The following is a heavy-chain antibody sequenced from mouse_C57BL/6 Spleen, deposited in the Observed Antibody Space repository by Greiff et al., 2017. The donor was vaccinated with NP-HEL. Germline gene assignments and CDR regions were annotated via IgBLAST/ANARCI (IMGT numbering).Heavy chain of an antibody. V-gene: IGHV5-17*01. Sequence: EVKVVESGGGLVKPGGSLKLSCAASGFTFSDYGMHWVRQAPEKGLEWVAYISSGSSTIYYADTVKGRFTISRDNAKNTLFLQMTSLRSEDTAMYYWARQDYYGSSYGWYFDVWGTGTTVTVSS. CDR3: ARQDYYGSSYGWYFDV. CDR2: ISSGSSTI. D-gene: IGHD1-1*01. CDR1: GFTFSDYG. J-gene: IGHJ1*03.